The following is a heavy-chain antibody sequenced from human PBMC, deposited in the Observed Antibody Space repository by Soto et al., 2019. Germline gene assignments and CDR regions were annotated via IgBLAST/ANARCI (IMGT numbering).Heavy chain of an antibody. CDR2: INPSGGST. V-gene: IGHV1-46*01. Sequence: GASVKVSCKASGYTFTSYYMHWVRQAPGQGLEWMGIINPSGGSTSYAQKFQGRVTMTRDTSTSTVYMELSSLRSEDTAVYYCARDIVVVAATLTGAYYGMDVWGQGTTVTVSS. CDR1: GYTFTSYY. D-gene: IGHD2-15*01. CDR3: ARDIVVVAATLTGAYYGMDV. J-gene: IGHJ6*02.